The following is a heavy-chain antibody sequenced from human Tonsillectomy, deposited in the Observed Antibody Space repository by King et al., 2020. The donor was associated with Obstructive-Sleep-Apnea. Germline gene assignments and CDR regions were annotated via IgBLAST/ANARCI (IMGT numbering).Heavy chain of an antibody. CDR2: TYYRSKWYN. CDR3: AREGTAPPQYGMDV. Sequence: VQLPQSGPGLVKPSQTLSLTCAISGDSVSSNSAAWTWIRQSPSRGLEWLGRTYYRSKWYNDYAVSVKSRITINPDTSKNQFSLQLKSVTPEATAVYYCAREGTAPPQYGMDVWGQGTTVTVSS. D-gene: IGHD5-18*01. CDR1: GDSVSSNSAA. J-gene: IGHJ6*02. V-gene: IGHV6-1*01.